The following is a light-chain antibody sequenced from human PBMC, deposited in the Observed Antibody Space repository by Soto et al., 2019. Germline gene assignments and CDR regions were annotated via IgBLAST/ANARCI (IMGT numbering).Light chain of an antibody. CDR3: QVWDSSSVV. J-gene: IGLJ2*01. CDR2: DDS. CDR1: NIGSKS. Sequence: SYELTQPPSVSVAPGQTARITCGGNNIGSKSVHWYQQKPGQAPVLVVYDDSDRPSGIRERFSGSNSGNTATLTISRVEAGDEADYYCQVWDSSSVVFGGGTKVTVL. V-gene: IGLV3-21*02.